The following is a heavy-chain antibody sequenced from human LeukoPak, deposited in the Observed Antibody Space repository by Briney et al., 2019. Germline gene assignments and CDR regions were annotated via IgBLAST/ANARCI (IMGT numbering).Heavy chain of an antibody. J-gene: IGHJ5*02. V-gene: IGHV3-30-3*01. CDR2: ISYDGSSE. D-gene: IGHD5-24*01. Sequence: PGRSLRLSCAASGFTFSNYAMHWVRQAPGKGLEWVAVISYDGSSESYPDSVKGRFTISRDNSKNMLYLQMSSLRGEDTAVYYCASNNYRGGSTGYNWFDPWGQGTLVTVSS. CDR1: GFTFSNYA. CDR3: ASNNYRGGSTGYNWFDP.